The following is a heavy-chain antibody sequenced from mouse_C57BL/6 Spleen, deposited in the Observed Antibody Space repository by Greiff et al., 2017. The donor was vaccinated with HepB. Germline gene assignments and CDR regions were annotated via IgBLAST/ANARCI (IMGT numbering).Heavy chain of an antibody. CDR1: GYAFSSSW. CDR3: ARYEGDSLDY. D-gene: IGHD3-3*01. CDR2: IYPGDGDT. J-gene: IGHJ2*01. V-gene: IGHV1-82*01. Sequence: VQLQQSGPELVKPGASVKISCKASGYAFSSSWMNWVKQRPGKGLEWIGRIYPGDGDTNYNGKFKGKATLTADKSSSTAYVQLSSLTSEDSAVYFCARYEGDSLDYWGQGTTLTVSS.